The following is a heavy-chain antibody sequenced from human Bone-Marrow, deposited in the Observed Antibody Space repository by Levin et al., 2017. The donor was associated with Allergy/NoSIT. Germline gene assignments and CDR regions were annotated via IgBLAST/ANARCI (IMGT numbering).Heavy chain of an antibody. CDR3: ARHFYSGYDY. V-gene: IGHV4-59*08. Sequence: SETLSLTCTVSGCSITRYYWSWIRQPPGKGLEWIGFFYHSGSTNYNPSLKRRPTISLDTSKNQFSLKLSSVTAADTAGYYCARHFYSGYDYWGQGTLVTVSS. D-gene: IGHD5-12*01. J-gene: IGHJ4*02. CDR2: FYHSGST. CDR1: GCSITRYY.